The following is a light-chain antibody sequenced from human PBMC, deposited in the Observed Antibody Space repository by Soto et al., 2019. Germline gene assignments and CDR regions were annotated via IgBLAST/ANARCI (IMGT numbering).Light chain of an antibody. CDR2: RNN. CDR3: AASDGSMKGYV. CDR1: SSNIGSNT. J-gene: IGLJ1*01. V-gene: IGLV1-44*01. Sequence: VLTQPPSTSGTPGQRVTISCSGSSSNIGSNTVNWYQQLPGTAPKLLIYRNNQRPSGVPDRFSGSKSDTSDSLAISGLQSEDEADYCGAASDGSMKGYVFATGTKGTGL.